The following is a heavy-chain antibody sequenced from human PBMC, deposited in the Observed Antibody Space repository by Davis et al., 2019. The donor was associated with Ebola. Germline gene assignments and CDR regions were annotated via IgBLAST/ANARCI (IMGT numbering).Heavy chain of an antibody. CDR2: IIPVSGVP. Sequence: SVKVSCKASGGTFSSYAISWVRQAPGQGLDWMGGIIPVSGVPKYAQDFQGRVTITADESTSTAYMELSSLTSEDTAVYFCAREEDYWGQGTLVTVSS. V-gene: IGHV1-69*13. J-gene: IGHJ4*02. CDR3: AREEDY. CDR1: GGTFSSYA.